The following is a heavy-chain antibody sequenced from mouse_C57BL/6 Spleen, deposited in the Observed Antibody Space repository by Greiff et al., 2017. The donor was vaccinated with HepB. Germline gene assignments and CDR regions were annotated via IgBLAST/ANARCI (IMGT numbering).Heavy chain of an antibody. CDR1: GYTFTSYW. D-gene: IGHD2-4*01. CDR2: IYPGSGST. Sequence: QVHVKQSGAELVKPGASVKMSCKASGYTFTSYWITWVKQRPGQGLEWIGDIYPGSGSTNYNEKFKSKAKLTVDTSSSTAYRQLSSLTSEDSAVYYCAREGMSYDYDVYYYAMDYWGQGTSVTVSS. CDR3: AREGMSYDYDVYYYAMDY. V-gene: IGHV1-55*01. J-gene: IGHJ4*01.